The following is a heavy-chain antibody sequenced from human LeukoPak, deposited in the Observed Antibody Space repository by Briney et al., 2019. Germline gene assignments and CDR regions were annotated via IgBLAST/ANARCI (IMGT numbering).Heavy chain of an antibody. D-gene: IGHD4-17*01. J-gene: IGHJ3*02. CDR1: GYTFTSYG. Sequence: GASVKVSCKASGYTFTSYGIGWVRHAPGQGLEWMGWVSAYNGNTNYVQKLQGRVTMTTDTSTSTAYMELRSLRSDDTAVYYCARDPVPFSHLDAFDIWGQGTMVTVSS. CDR3: ARDPVPFSHLDAFDI. CDR2: VSAYNGNT. V-gene: IGHV1-18*01.